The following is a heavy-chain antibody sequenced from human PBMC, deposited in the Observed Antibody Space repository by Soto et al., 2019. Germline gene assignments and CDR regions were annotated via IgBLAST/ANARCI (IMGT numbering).Heavy chain of an antibody. CDR1: GGTFSSYA. V-gene: IGHV1-69*01. CDR3: ARDRTQDSSGFFYY. D-gene: IGHD3-22*01. J-gene: IGHJ4*02. Sequence: VKVSCKASGGTFSSYAISWVRQAPGQGLEWMGGIIPIFGTANYAQKFQGRVTITADESTSTAYMELSSLRSEDTAVYYCARDRTQDSSGFFYYWGQGTLVTVSS. CDR2: IIPIFGTA.